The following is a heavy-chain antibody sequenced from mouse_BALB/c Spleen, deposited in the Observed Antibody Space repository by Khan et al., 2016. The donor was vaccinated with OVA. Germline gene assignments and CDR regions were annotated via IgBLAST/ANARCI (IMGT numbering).Heavy chain of an antibody. CDR2: IYYSGTL. D-gene: IGHD1-1*01. V-gene: IGHV3-5*02. CDR3: ARDDGSLYWYFDV. J-gene: IGHJ1*01. CDR1: GISITTGNYR. Sequence: EVKLLESGPGLVKPSQTVSLTCTVTGISITTGNYRWSWIRQFPGNKLEWIGYIYYSGTLTYNPSLTSRTTITRDTSKNQFFLEMNSLTAEDTATYYCARDDGSLYWYFDVWGAGTTVTVSS.